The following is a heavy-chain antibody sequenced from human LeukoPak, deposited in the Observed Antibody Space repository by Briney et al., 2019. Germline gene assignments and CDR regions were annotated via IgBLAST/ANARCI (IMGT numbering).Heavy chain of an antibody. CDR2: INHSGST. J-gene: IGHJ4*02. CDR1: GGSFSGYY. D-gene: IGHD2-2*01. V-gene: IGHV4-34*01. CDR3: ARAAGYCSSTSCPEFDY. Sequence: SETLSLTCAVYGGSFSGYYWSWIRQPPGKGLEWIGEINHSGSTNYNPSLKSRVTISVDTSKNQFSLKLSSVTAADTAVYYCARAAGYCSSTSCPEFDYWGQGTLVTVSS.